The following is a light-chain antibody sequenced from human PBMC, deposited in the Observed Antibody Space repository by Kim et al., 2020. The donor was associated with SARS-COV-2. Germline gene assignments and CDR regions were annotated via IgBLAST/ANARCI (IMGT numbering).Light chain of an antibody. V-gene: IGKV3-20*01. Sequence: EIVLTQSPGTLSLSPGERATLSCRASQSVSSSYLAWYQQKPDQAPRLLIYGASSRATGIPDRFSGSGCGTDFTLTISRLEPEDFAVYYCQQYGSSPYTFGQGTKLEI. CDR1: QSVSSSY. J-gene: IGKJ2*01. CDR3: QQYGSSPYT. CDR2: GAS.